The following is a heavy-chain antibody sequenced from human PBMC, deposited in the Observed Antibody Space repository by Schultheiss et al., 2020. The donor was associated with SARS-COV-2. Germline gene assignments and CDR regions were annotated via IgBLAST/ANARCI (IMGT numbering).Heavy chain of an antibody. V-gene: IGHV3-74*01. D-gene: IGHD4-17*01. J-gene: IGHJ4*02. CDR3: ARDGDAHGDDYDY. Sequence: GGSLRLSCAASGFSFSSFAMSWVRQAPGKGLVWVSRLDRDGSITSYTDSVKGRFTISRDNAKNTLYLQMNSLRAEDTAVYYCARDGDAHGDDYDYWGQGALVTVSS. CDR1: GFSFSSFA. CDR2: LDRDGSIT.